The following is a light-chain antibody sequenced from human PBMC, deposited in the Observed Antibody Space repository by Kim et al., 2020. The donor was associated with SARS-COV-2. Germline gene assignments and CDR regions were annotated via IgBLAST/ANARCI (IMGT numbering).Light chain of an antibody. V-gene: IGLV1-40*01. CDR1: SSNLGANFD. Sequence: QRVTISCSGGSSNLGANFDVHWYQHLPGTAPKLLIFDNSNRPSGVPDRFSGSKSGTSASLAITGLQSEDEAVYYCQSFDSTLSGVIFGGGTKVTVL. CDR2: DNS. J-gene: IGLJ2*01. CDR3: QSFDSTLSGVI.